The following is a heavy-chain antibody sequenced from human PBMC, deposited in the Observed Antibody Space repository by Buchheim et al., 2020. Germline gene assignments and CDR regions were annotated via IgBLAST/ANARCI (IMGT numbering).Heavy chain of an antibody. CDR2: ISYDGSNK. V-gene: IGHV3-30*18. CDR1: GFTFSSYG. CDR3: AKIPGRSYCSGGSCPEN. Sequence: QVQLVESGGGVVQPGRSLRLSCAASGFTFSSYGMHWVRQAPGKGLEWVAVISYDGSNKYYADSVKGRFTISRDNSKNTLYLQMNSLRAEDTAVYYCAKIPGRSYCSGGSCPENWGQGTL. D-gene: IGHD2-15*01. J-gene: IGHJ4*02.